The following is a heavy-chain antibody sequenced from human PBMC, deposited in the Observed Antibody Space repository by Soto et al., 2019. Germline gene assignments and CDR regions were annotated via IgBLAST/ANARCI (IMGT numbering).Heavy chain of an antibody. CDR3: AKSGGHPYGDYVVAYFDY. J-gene: IGHJ4*02. V-gene: IGHV3-30*18. CDR1: GFTFSSYG. D-gene: IGHD4-17*01. Sequence: QVQLVESGGGVVQPGRSLRLSCAASGFTFSSYGMHWVRQAPGKGLEWVAVISYDGSNKYYADSVKGRFTISRDNSKNTLYLQMNSLRAEDTAVYYCAKSGGHPYGDYVVAYFDYWGQGTLVTVSS. CDR2: ISYDGSNK.